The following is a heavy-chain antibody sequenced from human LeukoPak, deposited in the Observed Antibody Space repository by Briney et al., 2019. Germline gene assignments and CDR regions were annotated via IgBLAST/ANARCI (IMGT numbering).Heavy chain of an antibody. V-gene: IGHV3-23*01. CDR2: ISGSGGST. J-gene: IGHJ4*02. D-gene: IGHD1-26*01. Sequence: PGGSLRLSCAASGFTFSSYAMSWVRQAPGKGLEWVSVISGSGGSTYSADSVKGRFTISRDNSKNTLYLQMNSLRAEDTAVYFCAKSQDGGRLFHFDYWGQRTLVTVSS. CDR1: GFTFSSYA. CDR3: AKSQDGGRLFHFDY.